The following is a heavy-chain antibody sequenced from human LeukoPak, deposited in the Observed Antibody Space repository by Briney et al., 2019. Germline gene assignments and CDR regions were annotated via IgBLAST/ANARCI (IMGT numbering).Heavy chain of an antibody. CDR3: TARPIHDSSPSPFCAY. CDR1: GFTFSVSA. V-gene: IGHV3-73*01. Sequence: PGGSLRLSCAASGFTFSVSAMHCVRQSCGRGREWVARMGSRANSYATAYGAWVKGSFTSSRDDSKNTAYMPMNSLTTEDTAVYYCTARPIHDSSPSPFCAYWGQGPLVTVSS. D-gene: IGHD6-6*01. CDR2: MGSRANSYAT. J-gene: IGHJ4*02.